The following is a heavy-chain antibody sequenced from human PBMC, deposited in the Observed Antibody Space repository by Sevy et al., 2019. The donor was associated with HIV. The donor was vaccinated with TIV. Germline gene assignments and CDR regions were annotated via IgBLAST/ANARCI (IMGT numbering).Heavy chain of an antibody. J-gene: IGHJ2*01. Sequence: SETRSLTCTVSGGSISSSYWSWIRQPPGKGLEWIGYIFHTGSTTYNPSLKSRVTISLDTSKNQFSLKVNSVTAADTAVYYCAGALSDYVWGSYRYGERYFDLWGRGTLVTVSS. CDR1: GGSISSSY. V-gene: IGHV4-59*13. CDR2: IFHTGST. CDR3: AGALSDYVWGSYRYGERYFDL. D-gene: IGHD3-16*02.